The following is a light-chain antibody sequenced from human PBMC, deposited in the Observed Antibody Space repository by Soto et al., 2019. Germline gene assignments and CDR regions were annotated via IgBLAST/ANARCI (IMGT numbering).Light chain of an antibody. CDR1: QSISSS. J-gene: IGKJ1*01. CDR3: QQYNSYWT. Sequence: DIQMTQSPSTLSASVGDRVTITCRASQSISSSLAWYQQKPGKAPKLLIYKASSLESGVPSRFSGSGSGTEFTLTISSVPPDDFASYYCQQYNSYWTFGQGTKVEIK. CDR2: KAS. V-gene: IGKV1-5*03.